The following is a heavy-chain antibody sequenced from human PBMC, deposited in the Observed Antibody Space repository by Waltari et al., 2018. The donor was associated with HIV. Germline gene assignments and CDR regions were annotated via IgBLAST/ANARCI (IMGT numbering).Heavy chain of an antibody. D-gene: IGHD6-13*01. J-gene: IGHJ6*02. CDR3: VKEHQYSHSWCSYYGMDV. Sequence: EVQVLESGGALVQPGESLRLSCAASGFTFSNYGMSWVRQAPGKGGGWCPTMMGRGGSRDYAYSVKGRFTVSRDNSKNTLYLQMNSLRAEDTAVYFCVKEHQYSHSWCSYYGMDVWGQGTTVTVSS. CDR2: MMGRGGSR. V-gene: IGHV3-23*01. CDR1: GFTFSNYG.